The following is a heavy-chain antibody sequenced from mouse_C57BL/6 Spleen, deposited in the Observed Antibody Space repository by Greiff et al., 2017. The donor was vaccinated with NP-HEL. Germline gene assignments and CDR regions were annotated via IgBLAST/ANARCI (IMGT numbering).Heavy chain of an antibody. Sequence: VQLVESGAELVRPGASVTLSCKASGYTFTDYEMHWVKQTPVHGLEWIGAIDPETGGTAYNQKFKGKAILTADKSSSTAYMELRSLTSEDSAVYYCTRNYGSSYIYAMDYWGQGTSVTVSS. CDR2: IDPETGGT. V-gene: IGHV1-15*01. J-gene: IGHJ4*01. CDR3: TRNYGSSYIYAMDY. D-gene: IGHD1-1*01. CDR1: GYTFTDYE.